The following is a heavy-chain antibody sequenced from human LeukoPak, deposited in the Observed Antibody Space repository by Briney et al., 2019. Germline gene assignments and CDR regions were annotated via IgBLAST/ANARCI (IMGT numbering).Heavy chain of an antibody. CDR3: AREGSHDAFDI. V-gene: IGHV3-48*03. CDR2: ITSSSSSR. CDR1: GFTFSSYE. J-gene: IGHJ3*02. D-gene: IGHD3-10*01. Sequence: GGSLRLSCAASGFTFSSYEMNWVRQAPGKGLEWVSYITSSSSSRYHADSVKGRFTISRDNAKNSLYLQMNSLRAEDTAVYYCAREGSHDAFDIWGQGTMVTVSS.